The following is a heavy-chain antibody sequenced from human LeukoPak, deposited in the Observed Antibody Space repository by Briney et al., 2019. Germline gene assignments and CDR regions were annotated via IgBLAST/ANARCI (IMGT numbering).Heavy chain of an antibody. CDR3: ARDRGSYYDGGFDY. D-gene: IGHD3-10*01. J-gene: IGHJ4*02. CDR2: IKQDGSEK. V-gene: IGHV3-7*01. Sequence: GGSLRLSCAASGFTFSSYWMSWVRQAPGKGLEWVANIKQDGSEKYYVDSVKGRFTISRDNAKNSLYLQMNSLRAEDAAVYYCARDRGSYYDGGFDYWGQGTLVTVSS. CDR1: GFTFSSYW.